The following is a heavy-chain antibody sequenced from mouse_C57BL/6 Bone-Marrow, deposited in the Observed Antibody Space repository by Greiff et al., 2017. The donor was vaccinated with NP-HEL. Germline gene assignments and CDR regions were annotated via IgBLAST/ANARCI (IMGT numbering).Heavy chain of an antibody. Sequence: EVQVVESEGGLVQPGSSMKLSCTASGFTFSDYSMAWVRQVPEKGLEWVANINYDGSSTYYLDSLKSRFIISRDNAKNILDLQMSSLKSEDTATYYCAREGGLRRRTYAMDYWGQGTSVTVSS. J-gene: IGHJ4*01. CDR2: INYDGSST. CDR1: GFTFSDYS. V-gene: IGHV5-16*01. D-gene: IGHD2-4*01. CDR3: AREGGLRRRTYAMDY.